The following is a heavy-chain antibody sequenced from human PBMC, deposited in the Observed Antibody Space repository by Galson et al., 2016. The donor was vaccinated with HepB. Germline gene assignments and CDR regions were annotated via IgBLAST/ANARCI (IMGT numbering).Heavy chain of an antibody. CDR1: GDSVSSNSAV. Sequence: CAISGDSVSSNSAVWNWIRQSPSRGLEWLGRTYYGSNWLSDYAASVRSRITVNADTPKNQFPLHLNSVTPDDTAVYYWSRAGRRQVGTGDWFDSWGQGILVTVSS. CDR2: TYYGSNWLS. J-gene: IGHJ5*01. CDR3: SRAGRRQVGTGDWFDS. D-gene: IGHD1-1*01. V-gene: IGHV6-1*01.